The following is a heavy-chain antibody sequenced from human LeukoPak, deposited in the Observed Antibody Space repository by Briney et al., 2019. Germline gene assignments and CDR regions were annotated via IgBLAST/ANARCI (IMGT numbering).Heavy chain of an antibody. CDR3: ARQSGLRRYNWFDP. CDR2: IYYSGST. D-gene: IGHD4/OR15-4a*01. Sequence: SETLSLTCTVSGGSISSSSYYWGWIRQPPGKGLEWIGSIYYSGSTYCNPSLKSRVTISVDTSKNQFSLKLSSVTAADTAVYYCARQSGLRRYNWFDPWGQGTLVTVSS. V-gene: IGHV4-39*01. J-gene: IGHJ5*02. CDR1: GGSISSSSYY.